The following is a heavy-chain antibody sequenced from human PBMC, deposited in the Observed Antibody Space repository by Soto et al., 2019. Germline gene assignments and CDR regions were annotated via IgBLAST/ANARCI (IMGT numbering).Heavy chain of an antibody. CDR1: SGSSTTPY. V-gene: IGHV4-59*11. CDR3: ASSGLVGREVNTWFDP. Sequence: SETLSLTCTVSSGSSTTPYWSCIRQPLAKALEWIRYISYRGSTNYNPSLKSRLTISIDTSKSQISLKLTSMTTADTAVYYCASSGLVGREVNTWFDPWGQGSLAPVSS. D-gene: IGHD2-2*01. J-gene: IGHJ5*02. CDR2: ISYRGST.